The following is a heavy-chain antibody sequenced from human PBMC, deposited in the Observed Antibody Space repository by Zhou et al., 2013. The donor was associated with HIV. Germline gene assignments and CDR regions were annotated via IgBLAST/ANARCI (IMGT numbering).Heavy chain of an antibody. CDR3: TSGTF. CDR1: EFTFSSSW. J-gene: IGHJ4*02. CDR2: IKEDGSEK. Sequence: EVQLVESGGGLVQPGGSLRLSCVTSEFTFSSSWMSWVRQTPGKGLEWVANIKEDGSEKYYVDSVKGRFTISRDNAKNSMYLQMNSLRAEDTAVYYCTSGTFWGQGTLVTVSS. V-gene: IGHV3-7*01.